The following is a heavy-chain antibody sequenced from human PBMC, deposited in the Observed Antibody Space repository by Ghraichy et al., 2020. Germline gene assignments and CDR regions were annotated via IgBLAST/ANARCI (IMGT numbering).Heavy chain of an antibody. Sequence: GGSLRLSCVGSGFSFGSYGMNWVRQSPGKGLEWVSYITASSRTIFYADSVKGRFTISRDNAQNSLYLQMNSLRDEDTAEYFCARGSKVVRFYYYDGMDVWGQGTTVTVAS. CDR1: GFSFGSYG. J-gene: IGHJ6*02. CDR2: ITASSRTI. D-gene: IGHD4-23*01. CDR3: ARGSKVVRFYYYDGMDV. V-gene: IGHV3-48*02.